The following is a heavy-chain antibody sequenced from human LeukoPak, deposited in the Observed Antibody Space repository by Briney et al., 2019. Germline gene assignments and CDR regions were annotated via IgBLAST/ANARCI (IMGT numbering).Heavy chain of an antibody. J-gene: IGHJ3*02. V-gene: IGHV3-53*01. CDR1: GFTVSSNY. Sequence: PGGSLRLSCAASGFTVSSNYMSWVRQAPGKGLEWVSVIYSGGSTYYADSVKGRFTISRDNSKNTLYLQMNSLRAEDTAVYYCACTVTTGLNNAFDIWGQGTMVTVSS. D-gene: IGHD4-17*01. CDR2: IYSGGST. CDR3: ACTVTTGLNNAFDI.